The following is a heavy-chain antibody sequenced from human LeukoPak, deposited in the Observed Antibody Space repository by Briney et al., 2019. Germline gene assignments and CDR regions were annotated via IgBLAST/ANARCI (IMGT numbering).Heavy chain of an antibody. Sequence: PGGSLRLSCAASGFTFSSYAMHCVRQTPGKGLDWVAVISHDGSDKFYAGSVKGRFTISRDNSKNTLYLQMNSLRSEDTAVYYRATEIGWCGGDCDLVGGTFDIWGQGTMVTVSS. V-gene: IGHV3-30-3*01. CDR2: ISHDGSDK. J-gene: IGHJ3*02. CDR3: ATEIGWCGGDCDLVGGTFDI. CDR1: GFTFSSYA. D-gene: IGHD2-21*02.